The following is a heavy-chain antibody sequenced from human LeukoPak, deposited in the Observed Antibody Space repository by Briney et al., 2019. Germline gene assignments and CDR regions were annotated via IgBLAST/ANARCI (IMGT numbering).Heavy chain of an antibody. CDR3: ARDRAGYCSGGSCP. J-gene: IGHJ5*02. CDR1: GFTFSSYS. Sequence: GGSLRLSCAASGFTFSSYSMNWVRQAPGKGLVWVSCIDEDGRTTNYADSVKGRFTISRDNAKNTLYLQMNSLRAEDTAVYYCARDRAGYCSGGSCPWGQGTLVTVSS. CDR2: IDEDGRTT. D-gene: IGHD2-15*01. V-gene: IGHV3-74*01.